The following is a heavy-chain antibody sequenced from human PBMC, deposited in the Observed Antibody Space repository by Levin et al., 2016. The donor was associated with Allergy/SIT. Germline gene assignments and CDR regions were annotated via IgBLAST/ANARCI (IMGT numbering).Heavy chain of an antibody. CDR2: ISSSSSYI. CDR3: AREGRANYYDILTGYYYYYYDMDV. Sequence: ETLSLTCAASGFTFSSYSMNWVRQAPGKGLEWVSSISSSSSYIYYADSVKGRFTISRDNAKNSLYLQMNSLRAEDTAVYYCAREGRANYYDILTGYYYYYYDMDVWGQGTTVTVSS. D-gene: IGHD3-9*01. V-gene: IGHV3-21*01. J-gene: IGHJ6*02. CDR1: GFTFSSYS.